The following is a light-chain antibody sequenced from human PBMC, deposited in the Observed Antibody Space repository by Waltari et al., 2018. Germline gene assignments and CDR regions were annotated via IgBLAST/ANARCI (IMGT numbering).Light chain of an antibody. J-gene: IGLJ3*02. CDR1: SSNLGTYV. CDR2: RND. CDR3: ASWDDSLNGHWV. V-gene: IGLV1-44*01. Sequence: QSVPTQPPSAPGTPGQRVTLSCSGTSSNLGTYVVNRYQQVPGTAPKHPIFRNDPRPSGVPDRFSASKSGTSASRAISGHQSEDEAEYYCASWDDSLNGHWVFGGGTKVTVL.